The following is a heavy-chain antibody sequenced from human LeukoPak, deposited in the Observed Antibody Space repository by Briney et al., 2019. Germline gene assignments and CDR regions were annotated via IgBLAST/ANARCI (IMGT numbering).Heavy chain of an antibody. Sequence: SSETLSLTCTVSGGSISSSSYYWGWIRQPPGKGLEWIGSIYYSGSTYYNPSLKSRVTISVDTSKNQFSLKLSSVTAADTAVYYCAKELAGVFDYWGQGTLVTVSS. D-gene: IGHD6-19*01. J-gene: IGHJ4*02. CDR3: AKELAGVFDY. CDR2: IYYSGST. CDR1: GGSISSSSYY. V-gene: IGHV4-39*07.